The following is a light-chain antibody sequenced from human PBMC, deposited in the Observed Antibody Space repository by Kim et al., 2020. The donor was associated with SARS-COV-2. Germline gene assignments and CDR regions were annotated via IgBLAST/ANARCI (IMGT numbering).Light chain of an antibody. J-gene: IGKJ3*01. CDR1: QSVTSN. V-gene: IGKV3-15*01. Sequence: ETVMTQSPATLSMAPGERATLSCRASQSVTSNLAWYQQKAGQPPRLLIYATSTRATGIPARFSGSGSGTEFTLTISSLQSEDFAVYYCQQYNNWPLFTFGPGTKVDIK. CDR3: QQYNNWPLFT. CDR2: ATS.